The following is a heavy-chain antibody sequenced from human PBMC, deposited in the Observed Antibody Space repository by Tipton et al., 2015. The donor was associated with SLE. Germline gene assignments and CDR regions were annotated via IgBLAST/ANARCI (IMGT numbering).Heavy chain of an antibody. J-gene: IGHJ6*02. V-gene: IGHV4-39*01. CDR3: SRGVSHGMDV. CDR2: IYYSGST. Sequence: TLSLTCTVSGGSISSSSYYWGWIRQPPGKGLEWIGSIYYSGSTYYNPSLKSRVTISVDRSKNQFSLKLSSVTAADTALYYCSRGVSHGMDVWGQGTTVTVSS. CDR1: GGSISSSSYY. D-gene: IGHD3-10*01.